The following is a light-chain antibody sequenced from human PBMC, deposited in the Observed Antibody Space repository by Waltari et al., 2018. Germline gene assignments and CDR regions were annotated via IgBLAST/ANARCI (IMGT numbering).Light chain of an antibody. Sequence: SALTQPRSVSGSPGQSVTISCTGPSSDVGDYTYVSWYQQHPGKAPKLMIYDVIKRPSGFPHRFSCSKSGNAASLTISGLQADDEANYYCCSYAGSHVVFGGGTKLTVL. V-gene: IGLV2-11*01. CDR3: CSYAGSHVV. CDR1: SSDVGDYTY. CDR2: DVI. J-gene: IGLJ2*01.